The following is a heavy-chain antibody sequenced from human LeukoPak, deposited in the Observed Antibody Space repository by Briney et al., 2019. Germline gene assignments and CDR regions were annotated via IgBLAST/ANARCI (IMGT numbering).Heavy chain of an antibody. Sequence: SETLSLTCSVSGGSISSYYWNWIRQPPGKGLEWIGYIYYSGSANYNPSLKSRVTLSVDTSKNQFSLKLSSVTAADTAVYYCARDSGSYYGVSDYYYYYMDVWGKGTTVTVSS. CDR3: ARDSGSYYGVSDYYYYYMDV. J-gene: IGHJ6*03. V-gene: IGHV4-59*12. CDR1: GGSISSYY. CDR2: IYYSGSA. D-gene: IGHD1-26*01.